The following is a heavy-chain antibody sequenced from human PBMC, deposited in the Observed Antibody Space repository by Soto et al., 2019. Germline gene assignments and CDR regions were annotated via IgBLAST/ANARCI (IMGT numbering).Heavy chain of an antibody. V-gene: IGHV4-39*01. J-gene: IGHJ6*03. D-gene: IGHD3-10*01. CDR2: IYYSGST. CDR1: GGAISSSSYY. CDR3: AAMVRGVTSYYYYYMDV. Sequence: QLQLQESGPGLVKPSETLSLTCTVSGGAISSSSYYWGWIRQPPGNGLEWIGSIYYSGSTYYNPSLKSRVTISVDTSKNQFSLKLSYVTAADMAVYYCAAMVRGVTSYYYYYMDVWGKGTTVTVSS.